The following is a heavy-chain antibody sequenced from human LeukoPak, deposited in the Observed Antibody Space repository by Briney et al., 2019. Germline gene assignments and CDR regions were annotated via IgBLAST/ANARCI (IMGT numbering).Heavy chain of an antibody. CDR3: ARESHPVDTAMANDY. J-gene: IGHJ4*02. D-gene: IGHD5-18*01. CDR2: IGISSNKI. CDR1: GFTLRSYT. Sequence: PGGSLRLSCAASGFTLRSYTMNWVRQAPGKGLEWVSSIGISSNKICYADSVKGRFIISRDNAKNSVYLQMNSLRAEDTAVYYCARESHPVDTAMANDYWGQGTLVTVSS. V-gene: IGHV3-21*01.